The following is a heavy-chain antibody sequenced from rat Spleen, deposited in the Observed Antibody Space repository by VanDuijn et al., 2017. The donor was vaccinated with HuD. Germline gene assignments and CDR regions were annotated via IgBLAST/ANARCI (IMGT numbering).Heavy chain of an antibody. CDR3: ARARMGAGDY. J-gene: IGHJ2*01. Sequence: EVQLVESGGGLVQPGRSLKLSCAASGFTFSNYDMAWVRQAPKRGLEWVASITSGGGDTYYPDSVKGRFTIPRNNVKSTLYLQMDSLRSEDTAIYYCARARMGAGDYWGQGIMVTVSS. D-gene: IGHD5-1*01. CDR2: ITSGGGDT. CDR1: GFTFSNYD. V-gene: IGHV5S23*01.